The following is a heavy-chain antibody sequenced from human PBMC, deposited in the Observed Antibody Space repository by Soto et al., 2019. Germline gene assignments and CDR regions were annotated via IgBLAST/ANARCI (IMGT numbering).Heavy chain of an antibody. V-gene: IGHV1-69*06. CDR3: ARGVVPAAGAAPHYFHYVWTS. CDR2: IIPMFGTT. J-gene: IGHJ6*02. CDR1: GDTFKKFA. Sequence: QVQLVQSGPEVKKPGSSVKVSCKPSGDTFKKFAISWVRQAPGQGPEWMGGIIPMFGTTKYTQKFQGRVTFTADKSTGTAYMELTSLMSEDMATYFCARGVVPAAGAAPHYFHYVWTSGAKGPRSPSP. D-gene: IGHD2-2*01.